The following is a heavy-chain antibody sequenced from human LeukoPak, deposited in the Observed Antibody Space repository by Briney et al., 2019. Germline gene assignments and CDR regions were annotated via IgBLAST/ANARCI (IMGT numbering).Heavy chain of an antibody. CDR2: ISGSGGST. CDR1: GFTFSSYA. D-gene: IGHD2-2*01. Sequence: GGSLRLSCAASGFTFSSYAMSWVRQAPGKGLERVSAISGSGGSTYYADSVKGRFTISRDNSKNTLYLQMNSLRAEDTAVYYCAKRGYCSSTSCYVGTNDYWGQGTLVTVSS. CDR3: AKRGYCSSTSCYVGTNDY. J-gene: IGHJ4*02. V-gene: IGHV3-23*01.